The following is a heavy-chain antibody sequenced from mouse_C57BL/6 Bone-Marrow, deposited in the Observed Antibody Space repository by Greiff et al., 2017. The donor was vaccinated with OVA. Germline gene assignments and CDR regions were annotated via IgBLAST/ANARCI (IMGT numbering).Heavy chain of an antibody. D-gene: IGHD1-1*01. J-gene: IGHJ4*01. V-gene: IGHV5-6*01. Sequence: EVMLVESGGDLVKPGGSLKLSCAASGFTFSSYGMSWVRQTPDMRLEWVATISSGGSYTYYPDSVKGRFTISRDNAKNTLYLQMSSLKSEDTAMYYCARQGLTDYYAMDYWGQGTSVTVSS. CDR2: ISSGGSYT. CDR3: ARQGLTDYYAMDY. CDR1: GFTFSSYG.